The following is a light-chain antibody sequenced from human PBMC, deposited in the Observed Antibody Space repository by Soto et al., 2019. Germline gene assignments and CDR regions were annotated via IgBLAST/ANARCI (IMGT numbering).Light chain of an antibody. Sequence: EIVLTQSPGTLSLSPGERATLSCRASQTVGRNYLAWFQQKPGQAPRLLIYDASSRATGIPDKFSGSGSETGFTLTISSLEPQDSGVYYCQQYAYSPLSFGQGTKVEAK. CDR1: QTVGRNY. J-gene: IGKJ2*01. CDR2: DAS. CDR3: QQYAYSPLS. V-gene: IGKV3-20*01.